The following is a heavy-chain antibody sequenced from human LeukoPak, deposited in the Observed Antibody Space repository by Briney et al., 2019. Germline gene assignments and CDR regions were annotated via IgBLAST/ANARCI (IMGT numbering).Heavy chain of an antibody. V-gene: IGHV5-51*01. Sequence: GESLKISCKGSGYSFTSYWIGWVRQMPGKGLEWMGIIYPGDSDTRYSPSFQGQVTISADKSISTAYLQWSSLKASDTAMYYCARQGRKDKVPAAMPGYWGQGTLVTVSS. D-gene: IGHD2-2*01. CDR3: ARQGRKDKVPAAMPGY. J-gene: IGHJ4*02. CDR1: GYSFTSYW. CDR2: IYPGDSDT.